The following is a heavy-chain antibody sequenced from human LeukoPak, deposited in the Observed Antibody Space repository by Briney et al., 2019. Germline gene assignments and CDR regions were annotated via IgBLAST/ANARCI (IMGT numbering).Heavy chain of an antibody. CDR3: ARGGCSSTSCYRIDDAFDI. J-gene: IGHJ3*02. CDR2: IYYSGST. D-gene: IGHD2-2*01. V-gene: IGHV4-31*03. CDR1: GGSISSGGYY. Sequence: PSQTLSLTCTVSGGSISSGGYYWSWIRQHPGKGLEWIGHIYYSGSTYYNPSLKSRVTISVDTSKNQFSLKLSSVTAADTAVYYCARGGCSSTSCYRIDDAFDIWGQGTMVTVSS.